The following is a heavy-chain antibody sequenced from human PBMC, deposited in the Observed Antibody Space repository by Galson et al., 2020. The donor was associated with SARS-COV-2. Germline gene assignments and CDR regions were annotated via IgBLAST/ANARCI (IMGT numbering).Heavy chain of an antibody. CDR3: ATDVAGVLGLLNGLDS. J-gene: IGHJ4*02. CDR2: FDPEDGET. V-gene: IGHV1-24*01. D-gene: IGHD2-21*02. Sequence: ASVKVSCKLSGYSLVKLAIHWVRQAPGTGLEWMGGFDPEDGETVYAQKFQGRVSMTEDTSTDTAYMEMSGLRSEDTAVYYCATDVAGVLGLLNGLDSWGQGTLVTGSS. CDR1: GYSLVKLA.